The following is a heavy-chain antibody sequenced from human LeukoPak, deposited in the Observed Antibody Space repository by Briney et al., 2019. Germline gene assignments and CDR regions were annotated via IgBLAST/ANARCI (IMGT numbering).Heavy chain of an antibody. J-gene: IGHJ4*02. CDR3: ARDQQIRGSGSYGVPDY. Sequence: GGSLRLSCAASGFTFSSYAMHWVRQAPGKGLEWVAVISYDGSNKYYADSVKGRFTISRDNSKNTLYLQMNSLRAEDTAVYYCARDQQIRGSGSYGVPDYWGQGTLVTVSS. CDR1: GFTFSSYA. CDR2: ISYDGSNK. D-gene: IGHD3-10*01. V-gene: IGHV3-30*04.